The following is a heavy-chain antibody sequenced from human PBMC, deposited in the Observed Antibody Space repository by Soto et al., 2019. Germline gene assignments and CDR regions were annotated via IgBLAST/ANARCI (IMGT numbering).Heavy chain of an antibody. CDR1: GFTFNIYA. CDR2: IYYSGST. V-gene: IGHV4-59*01. CDR3: ARDYSNSVFDY. J-gene: IGHJ4*02. Sequence: PGGSLRLSCAASGFTFNIYAMSWIRQPPGKGLEWIGYIYYSGSTNYNPSLKSRVTISVDTSKNQFSLKLSSVTAADTAVYYCARDYSNSVFDYWGQGTLVTVSS. D-gene: IGHD4-4*01.